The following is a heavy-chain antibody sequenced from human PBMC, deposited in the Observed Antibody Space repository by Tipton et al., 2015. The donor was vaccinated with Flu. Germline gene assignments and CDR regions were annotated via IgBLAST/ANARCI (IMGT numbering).Heavy chain of an antibody. D-gene: IGHD2-8*01. CDR3: AKGAGKNNGRAPDY. CDR2: IWYDGSDK. CDR1: GFIFKTYA. Sequence: SLRLSCEASGFIFKTYAMHWVRQAPGKGLEWVAIIWYDGSDKYYADSVKGRFTISRDNSKNTLYLQMDSLRVEDTAVYYCAKGAGKNNGRAPDYWGQGTLVTVSS. J-gene: IGHJ4*02. V-gene: IGHV3-33*06.